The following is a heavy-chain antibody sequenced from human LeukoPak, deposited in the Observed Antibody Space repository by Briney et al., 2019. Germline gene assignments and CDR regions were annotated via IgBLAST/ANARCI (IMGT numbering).Heavy chain of an antibody. Sequence: ASVKVSFKASGYTFTSYGISWVRQAPGQGLEGMGWISAYNGNTNYAQKLQGRVTITTDTSTSTAYMELRSLRSDDTAVYYCARAIDVDTAMVDYWGQGSLVTVSS. D-gene: IGHD5-18*01. V-gene: IGHV1-18*04. CDR3: ARAIDVDTAMVDY. J-gene: IGHJ4*02. CDR2: ISAYNGNT. CDR1: GYTFTSYG.